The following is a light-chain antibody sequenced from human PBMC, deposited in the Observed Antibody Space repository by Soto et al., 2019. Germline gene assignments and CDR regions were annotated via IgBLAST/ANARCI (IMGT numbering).Light chain of an antibody. CDR3: AAWDGSLNAVV. Sequence: QSVLTQPPSASGTPGQRVTISCSGTGSNIGTNVVNWYQHFPGTAPKLVIHSNDQRPSGVPDRFSGSKSGTSVSLAISGLRSEDEADYYCAAWDGSLNAVVFGGGTKLTVL. J-gene: IGLJ2*01. V-gene: IGLV1-44*01. CDR2: SND. CDR1: GSNIGTNV.